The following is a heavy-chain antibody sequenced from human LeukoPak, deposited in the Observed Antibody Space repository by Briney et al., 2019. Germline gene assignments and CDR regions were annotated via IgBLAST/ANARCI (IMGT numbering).Heavy chain of an antibody. CDR1: GGTFSSYA. V-gene: IGHV1-69*13. CDR2: IIPIFGTA. J-gene: IGHJ3*02. Sequence: ASVKVSCKASGGTFSSYAISWVRQAPGQGLEWMGGIIPIFGTANYAQKFQGRVTITADESTSTAYMELGSLRSEDTAVYYCARSGSHITTAPNDAFDIWGQGTMVTVSS. CDR3: ARSGSHITTAPNDAFDI. D-gene: IGHD3-3*01.